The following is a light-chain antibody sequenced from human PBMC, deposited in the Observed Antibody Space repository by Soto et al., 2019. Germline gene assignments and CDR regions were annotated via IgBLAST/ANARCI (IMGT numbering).Light chain of an antibody. Sequence: QSALTQPASVSGSPGQSITISCTGTSSDVGGYNSVSWYQQHPGKAPKLMIFDVSNRPSGVSNRFSGSKSDNTASLTISGLQAEDEADYYCSSYTISTTYVFGTGTKLTVL. V-gene: IGLV2-14*03. CDR1: SSDVGGYNS. CDR3: SSYTISTTYV. J-gene: IGLJ1*01. CDR2: DVS.